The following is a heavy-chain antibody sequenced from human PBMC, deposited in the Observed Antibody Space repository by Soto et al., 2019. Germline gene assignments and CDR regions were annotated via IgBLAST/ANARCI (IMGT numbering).Heavy chain of an antibody. CDR3: XTMXXPXXXXXXFXY. CDR1: GGSISSGNYY. J-gene: IGHJ4*02. Sequence: SETLSLTCTVSGGSISSGNYYWSWIRQPPGKGLEWIGFISYSGSTYYSTSLKSRVTISVDTSKSQFSLNLSFVTAADTSVYXCXTMXXPXXXXXXFXYWGQGXXVTXXS. V-gene: IGHV4-30-4*01. CDR2: ISYSGST.